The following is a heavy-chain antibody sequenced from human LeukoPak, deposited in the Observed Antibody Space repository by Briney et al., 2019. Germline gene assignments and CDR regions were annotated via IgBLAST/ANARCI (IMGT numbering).Heavy chain of an antibody. CDR3: ARHYSYGMDV. J-gene: IGHJ6*02. V-gene: IGHV3-74*01. CDR2: INSEGSST. Sequence: QPGGSLRLSCAASRFTFSTYWMHWGRQAPGNGLVWVSRINSEGSSTTYADSVKGRFTISRDHAKNTLYLQRNSLRAEDTALYYCARHYSYGMDVWGQGTTVTVSS. CDR1: RFTFSTYW.